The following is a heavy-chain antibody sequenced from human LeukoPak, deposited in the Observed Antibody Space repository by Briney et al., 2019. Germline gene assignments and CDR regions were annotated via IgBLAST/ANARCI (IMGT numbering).Heavy chain of an antibody. CDR1: GFTFNNYA. Sequence: PGGSLRLSCAASGFTFNNYAMSWVRQAPGMGLEWLSYVSGSGGATYYAASVKGRFTISRDNSKNTVYLQMSSLRAEDTAVYYCAKNRGGTYKYYMDVWGNGTTVTVSS. J-gene: IGHJ6*03. V-gene: IGHV3-23*01. CDR3: AKNRGGTYKYYMDV. CDR2: VSGSGGAT. D-gene: IGHD1-1*01.